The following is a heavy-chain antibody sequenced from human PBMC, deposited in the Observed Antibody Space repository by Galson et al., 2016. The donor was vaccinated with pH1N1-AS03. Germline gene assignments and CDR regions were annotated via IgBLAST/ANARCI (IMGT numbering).Heavy chain of an antibody. J-gene: IGHJ6*02. CDR2: ISSGGST. CDR3: ARDRRHCGNECYLYYYYGMDV. V-gene: IGHV3-66*02. D-gene: IGHD2-21*01. CDR1: GFSVNDNY. Sequence: SLRLSCAASGFSVNDNYMSWVRQAPGRGLEWVSIISSGGSTNYVDSVKGRFTISRDFSKNTLFLQMHSLRAEDSAVYYCARDRRHCGNECYLYYYYGMDVWGPGTTVTVSS.